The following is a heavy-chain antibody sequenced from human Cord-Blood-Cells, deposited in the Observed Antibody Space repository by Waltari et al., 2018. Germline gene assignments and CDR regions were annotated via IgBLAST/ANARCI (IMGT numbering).Heavy chain of an antibody. Sequence: EVQLVVSGGGLVKPGGSLRLSCAASGFTSSSYSMNGVPQAPGKGLEWVSSISSSSSYIYYADSVKGRFTISRDNAKNSLYLQMNSLRAEDTAVYYCASSITGTRPFDYWGQGTLVTVSS. D-gene: IGHD1-7*01. J-gene: IGHJ4*02. V-gene: IGHV3-21*01. CDR2: ISSSSSYI. CDR3: ASSITGTRPFDY. CDR1: GFTSSSYS.